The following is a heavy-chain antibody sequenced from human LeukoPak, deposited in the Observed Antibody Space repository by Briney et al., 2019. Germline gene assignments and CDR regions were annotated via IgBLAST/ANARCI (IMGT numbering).Heavy chain of an antibody. V-gene: IGHV3-23*01. Sequence: GSLRLSCAASGFTFSSYAMSWVRQAPGKGLEWVSGISSSGGSTYYADSVKGRFTISRDNAKNSLYLQMNSLRAEDTAVYYCARALFWSGPFDYWGQGTLVTVSS. CDR1: GFTFSSYA. CDR2: ISSSGGST. J-gene: IGHJ4*02. CDR3: ARALFWSGPFDY. D-gene: IGHD3-3*01.